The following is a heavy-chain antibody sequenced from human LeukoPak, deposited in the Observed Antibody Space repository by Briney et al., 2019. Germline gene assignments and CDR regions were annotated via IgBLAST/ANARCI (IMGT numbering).Heavy chain of an antibody. V-gene: IGHV3-66*02. CDR2: IYSGGST. D-gene: IGHD1-26*01. CDR3: ARGERARYYFDY. CDR1: GFTVSSNY. J-gene: IGHJ4*02. Sequence: GGSLRLSCAASGFTVSSNYMSWVRQAPGKGLEWVSVIYSGGSTYYADSVKGRFTISRDNSKNTLYLQMNSLRAEDTAVYYCARGERARYYFDYWGQGTLVTVSS.